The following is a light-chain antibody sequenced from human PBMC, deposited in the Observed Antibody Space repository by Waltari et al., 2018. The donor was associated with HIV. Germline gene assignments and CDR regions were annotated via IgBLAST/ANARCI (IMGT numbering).Light chain of an antibody. CDR1: LGSIASNY. V-gene: IGLV6-57*02. CDR3: QYYDSSNVV. CDR2: EDN. J-gene: IGLJ2*01. Sequence: NFMLTQPHSVSESPGKTVTISCTGSLGSIASNYVQWYQPRPGSAPTTVIYEDNQRPCGVHDRLSGSIDSSSNSASLTISGLKTEDEADYYCQYYDSSNVVFGGGTKLTVL.